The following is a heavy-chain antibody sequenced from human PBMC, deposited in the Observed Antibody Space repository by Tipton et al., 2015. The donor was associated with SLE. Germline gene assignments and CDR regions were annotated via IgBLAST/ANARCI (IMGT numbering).Heavy chain of an antibody. CDR2: IYTSGST. CDR1: GGSISSGSYY. J-gene: IGHJ3*02. Sequence: TLSLTCTVSGGSISSGSYYWSWIRRPAGKGLEWIGRIYTSGSTNYNPSLKSRVTISVDTSKNQFSLKLSSVTAADTAVYYCARGKLRWSAFDIWGQGTMVTVSS. D-gene: IGHD4-23*01. V-gene: IGHV4-61*02. CDR3: ARGKLRWSAFDI.